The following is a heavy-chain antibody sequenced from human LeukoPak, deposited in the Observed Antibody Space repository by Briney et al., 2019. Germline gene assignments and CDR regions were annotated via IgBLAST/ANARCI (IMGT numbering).Heavy chain of an antibody. J-gene: IGHJ4*02. CDR1: GFTFSSYA. V-gene: IGHV3-30*02. CDR3: AKDPGRSNYFFDY. CDR2: IRYDGSNK. D-gene: IGHD4-11*01. Sequence: PGGSLRLSCAASGFTFSSYAMHWVRQAPGKGLEWVAFIRYDGSNKYYADSVKGRFTISRDTSKNTLYLQMNSLRAEDTAVYYCAKDPGRSNYFFDYWGQGTLVTVSS.